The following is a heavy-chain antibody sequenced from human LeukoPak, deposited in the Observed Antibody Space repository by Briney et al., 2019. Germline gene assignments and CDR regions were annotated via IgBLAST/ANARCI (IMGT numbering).Heavy chain of an antibody. CDR1: GGSISSSN. J-gene: IGHJ4*02. CDR2: IFPSGGEI. CDR3: ATYRQVLLPFES. V-gene: IGHV3-23*01. D-gene: IGHD2-8*02. Sequence: ETLSLTCAVSGGSISSSNWWSWVRQPPGKGLEWVSSIFPSGGEIHYADSVRGRFTISRDNSESTLSLQMNSLRAEDTAIYYCATYRQVLLPFESWGQGTLVAVSS.